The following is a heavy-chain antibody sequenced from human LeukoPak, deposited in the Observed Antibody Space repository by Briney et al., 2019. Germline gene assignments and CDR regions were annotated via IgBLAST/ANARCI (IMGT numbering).Heavy chain of an antibody. V-gene: IGHV3-74*01. CDR1: GFTFSDYW. Sequence: GGSLRLSCAASGFTFSDYWMHWIRQAPGMGLVWVSRLPPDELGIIYADSVKGRFTVSRDNAKNTVYLQMNNLRVDDTAMYYCVGTIASRGSEYWGQGALVTVSS. CDR3: VGTIASRGSEY. J-gene: IGHJ4*02. D-gene: IGHD6-6*01. CDR2: LPPDELGI.